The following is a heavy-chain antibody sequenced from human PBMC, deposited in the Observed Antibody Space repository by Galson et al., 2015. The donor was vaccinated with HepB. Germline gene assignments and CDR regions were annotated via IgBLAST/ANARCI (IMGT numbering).Heavy chain of an antibody. CDR2: IIPIFGTA. V-gene: IGHV1-69*06. CDR3: ARDVLGVSYSSGFNWFDP. Sequence: SVKVSCKASGGTFSSYAISWVRQAPGQGLEWMGGIIPIFGTANYAQKFQGRVTITADKSTSTAYMELSSLRSEDTAVYYCARDVLGVSYSSGFNWFDPRGQGTLVTVSS. D-gene: IGHD6-19*01. J-gene: IGHJ5*02. CDR1: GGTFSSYA.